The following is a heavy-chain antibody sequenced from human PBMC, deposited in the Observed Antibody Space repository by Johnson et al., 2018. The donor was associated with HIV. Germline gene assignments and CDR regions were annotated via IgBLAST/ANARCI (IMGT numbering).Heavy chain of an antibody. V-gene: IGHV3-15*01. CDR3: TTDLVPAAKEPVVVGGAFDI. D-gene: IGHD2-2*01. CDR2: IKSKNDGGTT. J-gene: IGHJ3*02. CDR1: GSTFRNAW. Sequence: VQLVESGGGLVQPGGSLRLSCAASGSTFRNAWMSWVRQAPGKGLEWVGRIKSKNDGGTTDYAAPVRGRFTISRDDSKNTLYLQMNSLKTEDTAVYYCTTDLVPAAKEPVVVGGAFDIWGQGTMVTVSS.